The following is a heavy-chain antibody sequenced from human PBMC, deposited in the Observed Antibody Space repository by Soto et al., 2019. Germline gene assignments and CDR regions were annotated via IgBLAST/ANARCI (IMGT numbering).Heavy chain of an antibody. CDR2: IYYSGST. J-gene: IGHJ4*02. CDR3: ARYFYDSSGYPYLPTPYYFDY. CDR1: GGSISSYY. Sequence: SETLSLTCTVSGGSISSYYWSWIRQPPGKGLEWIGYIYYSGSTNYNPSLKSRVTISVDTSKNQFSLKLSSVTAADTAVYYCARYFYDSSGYPYLPTPYYFDYWGQGTLVTVSS. D-gene: IGHD3-22*01. V-gene: IGHV4-59*01.